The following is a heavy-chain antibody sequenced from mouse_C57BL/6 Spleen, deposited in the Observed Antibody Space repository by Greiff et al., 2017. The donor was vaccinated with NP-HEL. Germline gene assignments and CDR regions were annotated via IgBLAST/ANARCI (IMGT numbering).Heavy chain of an antibody. D-gene: IGHD2-10*02. J-gene: IGHJ2*01. Sequence: VQLQQSGTELVKPGASVKLSCKASGYTFTSYWMHWVKQRPGQGLEWIGNINPSNGGTNYNEKFKSKATLTVDKSSSTAYMQLGSLTSEDSAVYYCARSGYGNYYFDYWGQGTTLTVSS. CDR1: GYTFTSYW. V-gene: IGHV1-53*01. CDR3: ARSGYGNYYFDY. CDR2: INPSNGGT.